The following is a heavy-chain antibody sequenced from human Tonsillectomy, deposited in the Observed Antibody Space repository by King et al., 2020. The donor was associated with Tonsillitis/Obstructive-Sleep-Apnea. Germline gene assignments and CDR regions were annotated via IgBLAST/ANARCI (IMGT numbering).Heavy chain of an antibody. Sequence: QLVQSGAEVKKPGASVKVSCKASGYTFTSYDITWVRQAPGQGLEWMGWSRPYDGDTNYAQKLPGRVTMTSDTSPTTAYMELRSLGSDDTAVYYCAIDYYDSSGYYHGYFQHWGQGTLVTVSS. CDR2: SRPYDGDT. D-gene: IGHD3-22*01. J-gene: IGHJ1*01. V-gene: IGHV1-18*01. CDR1: GYTFTSYD. CDR3: AIDYYDSSGYYHGYFQH.